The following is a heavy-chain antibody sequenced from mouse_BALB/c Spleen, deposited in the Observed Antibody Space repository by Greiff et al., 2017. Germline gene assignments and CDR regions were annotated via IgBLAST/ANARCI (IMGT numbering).Heavy chain of an antibody. D-gene: IGHD1-1*01. J-gene: IGHJ2*01. V-gene: IGHV1S81*02. CDR3: ARETTVVFDY. Sequence: QVHVKQPGAELVKPGASVKLSCKASGYTFTSYWMHWVKQRPGQGLEWIGEINPSNGRTNYNEKFKSKATLTVDKSSSTAYMQLSSLTSEDSAVYYCARETTVVFDYWGQGTTLTVSS. CDR1: GYTFTSYW. CDR2: INPSNGRT.